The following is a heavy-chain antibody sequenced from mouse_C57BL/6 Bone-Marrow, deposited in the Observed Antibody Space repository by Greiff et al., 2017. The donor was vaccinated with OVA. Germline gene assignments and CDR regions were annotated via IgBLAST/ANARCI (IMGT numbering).Heavy chain of an antibody. CDR3: ARSYGNYEGGFEY. Sequence: EVKLEESGGGLVKPGGSLKLSCAASGFTISDYGMHWVRQAPEKGLEWVAYISSGSSNINYADTVKGRFTITRDTAKNTLFMQMNSLRSEDTAMYYCARSYGNYEGGFEYWGKGTTLTVSS. CDR1: GFTISDYG. V-gene: IGHV5-17*01. J-gene: IGHJ2*01. CDR2: ISSGSSNI. D-gene: IGHD2-1*01.